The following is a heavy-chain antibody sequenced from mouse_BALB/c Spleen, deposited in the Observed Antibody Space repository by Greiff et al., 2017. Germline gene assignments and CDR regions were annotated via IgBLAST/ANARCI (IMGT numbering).Heavy chain of an antibody. CDR2: INPYNDGT. CDR1: GYTFTSYV. J-gene: IGHJ4*01. V-gene: IGHV1-14*01. Sequence: QLQQSGPELVKPGASVKMSCKASGYTFTSYVMTWVKQKPGQGLEWIGYINPYNDGTKYNEKFKGKATLTSDKSSSTAYMELSSLTSEDSAVYYCARSRGLRDYYAMDYWGQGTSVTVSS. CDR3: ARSRGLRDYYAMDY. D-gene: IGHD2-4*01.